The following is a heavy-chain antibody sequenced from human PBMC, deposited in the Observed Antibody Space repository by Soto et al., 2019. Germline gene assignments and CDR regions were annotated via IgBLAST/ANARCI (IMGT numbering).Heavy chain of an antibody. Sequence: SETLSLTCTVSGGSISSGEFYWSWIRQHPGKGLEYIGYIHHSGSTYYNPSLRSRLAILVDTSKNQFSLEVTSVTAADTAVYYCARVAVTNWFDPWGQGTLVTVSS. J-gene: IGHJ5*02. D-gene: IGHD4-4*01. CDR1: GGSISSGEFY. CDR3: ARVAVTNWFDP. V-gene: IGHV4-31*03. CDR2: IHHSGST.